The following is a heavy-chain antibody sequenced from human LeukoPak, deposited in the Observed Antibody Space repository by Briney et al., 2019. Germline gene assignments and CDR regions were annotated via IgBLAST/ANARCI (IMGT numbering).Heavy chain of an antibody. CDR3: ARGYGSGSHYFDY. V-gene: IGHV4-61*08. J-gene: IGHJ4*02. Sequence: PSETLSLTCTVSGGSISSSDYYWSWIRQPPGKGLEWIGYIYYSGSTNYNPSLKSRVTISVDTSKNQFSLKLSSVTAADTALYYCARGYGSGSHYFDYWGQGSLVTVSS. D-gene: IGHD3-10*01. CDR1: GGSISSSDYY. CDR2: IYYSGST.